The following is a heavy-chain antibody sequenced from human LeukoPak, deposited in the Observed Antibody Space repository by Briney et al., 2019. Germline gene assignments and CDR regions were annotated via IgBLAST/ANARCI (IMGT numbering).Heavy chain of an antibody. D-gene: IGHD6-13*01. V-gene: IGHV4-59*01. J-gene: IGHJ4*02. Sequence: SETLSLTCTVTGGSISSYYWSWIRQPPGKGLEWIGYIYYTGSTSYNPSLKSRVTISVDTSKNQFSLKLSYVTAADTAVYYCARQQLSQLYYFDNWGQGTLVTVSS. CDR1: GGSISSYY. CDR2: IYYTGST. CDR3: ARQQLSQLYYFDN.